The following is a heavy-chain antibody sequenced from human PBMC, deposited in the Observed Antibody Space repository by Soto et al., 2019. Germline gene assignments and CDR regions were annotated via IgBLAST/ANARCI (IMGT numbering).Heavy chain of an antibody. Sequence: QVQPEQAGAEMQKPESSVRVSCKASPETFNTYAINWVRQAPGQRPEWLGGIIPLLLKTNYAQNFQARVIITADGSTRTVYLELINLRSEETAMYYCAGNPCRSTSCYTTYFDSWGRGTLLTVSS. J-gene: IGHJ4*02. D-gene: IGHD2-2*02. V-gene: IGHV1-69*01. CDR2: IIPLLLKT. CDR3: AGNPCRSTSCYTTYFDS. CDR1: PETFNTYA.